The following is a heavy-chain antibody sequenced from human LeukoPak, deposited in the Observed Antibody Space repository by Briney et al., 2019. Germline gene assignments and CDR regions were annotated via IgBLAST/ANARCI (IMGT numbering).Heavy chain of an antibody. Sequence: MSSQTLSLTCTVSGASFNSDDQYWNWIRPSPGKGLEWIGSIHPSGMLYNNPSLESRVTMSRDTSKNQFSLNLNSVTAADTAVYFCSRGLDSRKLGYWGQGILVTVSS. CDR1: GASFNSDDQY. J-gene: IGHJ4*02. V-gene: IGHV4-31*03. CDR2: IHPSGML. D-gene: IGHD3-22*01. CDR3: SRGLDSRKLGY.